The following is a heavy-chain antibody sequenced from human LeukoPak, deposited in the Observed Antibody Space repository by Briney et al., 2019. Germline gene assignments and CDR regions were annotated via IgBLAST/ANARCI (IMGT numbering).Heavy chain of an antibody. V-gene: IGHV3-33*01. CDR1: GFTFSSYG. Sequence: PGRSLRLSCAASGFTFSSYGMHWVRQAPGKGLEWVAVIWYDGSNKYYADSVKGRFTISRDNSENTLYLQMNSLRAEDTAVYYCARDDSTAFDIWGQGTMVTVSS. J-gene: IGHJ3*02. CDR2: IWYDGSNK. D-gene: IGHD3-22*01. CDR3: ARDDSTAFDI.